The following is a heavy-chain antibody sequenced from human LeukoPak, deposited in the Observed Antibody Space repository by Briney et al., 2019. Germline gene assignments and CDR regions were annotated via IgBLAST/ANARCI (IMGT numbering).Heavy chain of an antibody. CDR2: ISGSGGST. Sequence: GGSLRLSCAASGFTFSSYAMSWVRQAPGKGLEWVSAISGSGGSTYYADSVKGRFTIARDNSKNTLYLQMNSLRAEDTAVYYCAKDRDCSSTSCLGWFDPWGQGTLVTVSS. D-gene: IGHD2-2*01. J-gene: IGHJ5*02. V-gene: IGHV3-23*01. CDR3: AKDRDCSSTSCLGWFDP. CDR1: GFTFSSYA.